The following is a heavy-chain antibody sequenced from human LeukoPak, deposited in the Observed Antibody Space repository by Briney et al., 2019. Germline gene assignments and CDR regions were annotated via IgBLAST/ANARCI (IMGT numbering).Heavy chain of an antibody. J-gene: IGHJ6*03. D-gene: IGHD1-26*01. Sequence: GGSLRLSCAASGFTFSNYGMSWVRQAPGKGLEWVANIKQDGSEKYYVDSVKGRFTISRDNAKNSLYLQMNSLRAEDTAVYYCARGAIPYYYYMDVWGKGTTVTISS. CDR3: ARGAIPYYYYMDV. CDR2: IKQDGSEK. CDR1: GFTFSNYG. V-gene: IGHV3-7*01.